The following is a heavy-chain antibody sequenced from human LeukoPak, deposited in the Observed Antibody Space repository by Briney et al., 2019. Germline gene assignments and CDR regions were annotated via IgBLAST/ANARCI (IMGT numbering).Heavy chain of an antibody. CDR2: ISGSGVST. CDR1: GYTFTTYG. D-gene: IGHD2-2*01. Sequence: GGSLRLSCVGSGYTFTTYGMSWVRQAPGKGLEGVSGISGSGVSTYYADSVKGRFTISRDNSKNTLYLQRNSLRAEATAVYYCAKARKLIVVVSAAMFSWFDPWGQGTLVTVSS. J-gene: IGHJ5*02. CDR3: AKARKLIVVVSAAMFSWFDP. V-gene: IGHV3-23*01.